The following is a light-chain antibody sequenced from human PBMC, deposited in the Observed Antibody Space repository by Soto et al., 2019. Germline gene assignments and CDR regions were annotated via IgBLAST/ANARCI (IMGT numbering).Light chain of an antibody. V-gene: IGLV2-14*01. J-gene: IGLJ2*01. CDR3: SSYTSSSTLYVV. Sequence: QSALTQPASVSGSPGQSITISCTGSSSDVGGYNYVSWYQQHSGKAPKLMIYDVSNRPSGVSNRFSGSKSGNTASLTISGLPAEDEADYYCSSYTSSSTLYVVFGGGTKVTVL. CDR1: SSDVGGYNY. CDR2: DVS.